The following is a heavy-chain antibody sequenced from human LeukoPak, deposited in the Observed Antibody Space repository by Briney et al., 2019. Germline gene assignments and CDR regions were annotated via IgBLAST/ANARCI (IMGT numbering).Heavy chain of an antibody. V-gene: IGHV3-30*18. D-gene: IGHD3-9*01. CDR2: ISYDGSNK. CDR1: GFTFISYG. CDR3: AKDLVLRYFDWAFDY. J-gene: IGHJ4*02. Sequence: GGSLRLPCAASGFTFISYGMHWVRQAPGKGLEWVAVISYDGSNKYYADSVKGRFIISRDNSKNTLYLQMNSLRAEDTDVYYCAKDLVLRYFDWAFDYWGQGTLVTVSS.